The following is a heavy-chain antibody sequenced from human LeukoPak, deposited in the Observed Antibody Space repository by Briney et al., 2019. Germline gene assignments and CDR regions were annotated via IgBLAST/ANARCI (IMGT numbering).Heavy chain of an antibody. Sequence: GASVKVSCKASGYTFTDYYLHWVRQAPGQGFEWMGWINPNSGDTNYAQKFQGRVTMTRDTSISTAHMEMSRLRSDDTAVYYCARANFLYCISTTCLFDYWGQGTLVTVSS. V-gene: IGHV1-2*02. J-gene: IGHJ4*02. CDR3: ARANFLYCISTTCLFDY. CDR1: GYTFTDYY. D-gene: IGHD2-2*01. CDR2: INPNSGDT.